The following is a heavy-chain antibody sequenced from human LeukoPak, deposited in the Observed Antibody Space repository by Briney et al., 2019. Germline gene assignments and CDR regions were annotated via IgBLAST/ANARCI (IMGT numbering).Heavy chain of an antibody. CDR3: ARDGLDCGGDCYSGYYYYYMDV. CDR2: ISYDGSNK. D-gene: IGHD2-21*02. Sequence: GGSLRLSCAASGFTFSNAWMSWVRQAPGKGLEWVAVISYDGSNKYYADSVKGRFTISRDNSKNTLYLQMNSLRAEDTAVYYCARDGLDCGGDCYSGYYYYYMDVWGKGTTVTVSS. V-gene: IGHV3-30*03. J-gene: IGHJ6*03. CDR1: GFTFSNAW.